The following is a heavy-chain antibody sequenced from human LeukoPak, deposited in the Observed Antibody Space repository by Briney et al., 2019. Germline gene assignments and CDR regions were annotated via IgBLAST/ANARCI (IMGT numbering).Heavy chain of an antibody. CDR3: ATGVQLVRYFGY. V-gene: IGHV3-74*01. J-gene: IGHJ4*02. CDR2: INSDGSST. CDR1: GFTFSSYW. Sequence: AGGSLRLSCAASGFTFSSYWMHWVRQAPGKGLVWVSRINSDGSSTSYADSVKGRFTISRDNAKNTLYLQMNSLRAEDTAVYYCATGVQLVRYFGYWGQGTLVTVSS. D-gene: IGHD6-13*01.